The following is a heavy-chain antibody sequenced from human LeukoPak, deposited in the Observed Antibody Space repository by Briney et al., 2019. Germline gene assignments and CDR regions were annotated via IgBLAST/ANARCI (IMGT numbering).Heavy chain of an antibody. V-gene: IGHV3-72*01. CDR1: GFTFSSYG. CDR2: TRNKGNTYTT. CDR3: ARGFYYGSGSYYY. D-gene: IGHD3-10*01. Sequence: GGSLRLSCAASGFTFSSYGMNWVRQAPGKGLEWVGRTRNKGNTYTTEYAASVKGRFTISRDDSKNSVYLQMNSLKTEDTAVYYCARGFYYGSGSYYYWGQGALVTVSS. J-gene: IGHJ4*02.